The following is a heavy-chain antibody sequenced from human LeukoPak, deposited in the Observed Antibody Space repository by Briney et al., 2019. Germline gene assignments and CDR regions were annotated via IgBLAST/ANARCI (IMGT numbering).Heavy chain of an antibody. CDR1: GFTFDDYA. CDR2: ISWNSGSI. CDR3: AKDARAYDYVWGSYGIDP. D-gene: IGHD3-16*01. J-gene: IGHJ5*02. Sequence: GGSLRLSCAASGFTFDDYAMHWVRQAPGKGLEWVSGISWNSGSIGYADSVKGRFTISRDNAKNSLYLQMNSLRAEDTALYYCAKDARAYDYVWGSYGIDPWGQGTLVTVSS. V-gene: IGHV3-9*01.